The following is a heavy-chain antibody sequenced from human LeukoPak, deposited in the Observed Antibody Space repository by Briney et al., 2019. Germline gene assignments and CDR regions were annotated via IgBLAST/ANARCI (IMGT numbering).Heavy chain of an antibody. CDR1: GFTFSSYE. D-gene: IGHD3-22*01. Sequence: GGSLRLSCAASGFTFSSYEMNWVRQAPGKGLEWVSYISSSGSTIYYADSVKGRFTISRDNAKNSLYLQMNSLRAEDTAVYYCAKPLKTYYYDSSGCFDYWGQGTLVTVSS. J-gene: IGHJ4*02. CDR2: ISSSGSTI. CDR3: AKPLKTYYYDSSGCFDY. V-gene: IGHV3-48*03.